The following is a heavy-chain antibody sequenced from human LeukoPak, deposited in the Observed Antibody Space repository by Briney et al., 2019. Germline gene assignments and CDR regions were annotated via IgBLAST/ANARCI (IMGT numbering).Heavy chain of an antibody. CDR3: AKANNGFYFPWFDP. D-gene: IGHD3-3*01. V-gene: IGHV3-23*01. J-gene: IGHJ5*02. CDR1: GFTFNKAD. Sequence: PGGSLRLSCAASGFTFNKADISWIRHSPGKGLEWVSLISGGGGSTDYADSVKGRFTISRDNSKNTITLQMNSLRAEDTVIYYCAKANNGFYFPWFDPWGRGTLVIVSS. CDR2: ISGGGGST.